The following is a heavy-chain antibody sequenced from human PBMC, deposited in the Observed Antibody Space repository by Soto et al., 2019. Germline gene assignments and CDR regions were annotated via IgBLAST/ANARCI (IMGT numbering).Heavy chain of an antibody. CDR3: ARGSPYDFWSGYYSTGMDV. D-gene: IGHD3-3*01. V-gene: IGHV1-2*02. J-gene: IGHJ6*02. Sequence: SVKFSFRASGYTFTGYYMHWLRQAPGQGLEWMGWINPNSGGTNYAQKFQGRVTMTRDTSISTAYMELSRLRSDDTAVYYCARGSPYDFWSGYYSTGMDVWGQGTTVTVSS. CDR2: INPNSGGT. CDR1: GYTFTGYY.